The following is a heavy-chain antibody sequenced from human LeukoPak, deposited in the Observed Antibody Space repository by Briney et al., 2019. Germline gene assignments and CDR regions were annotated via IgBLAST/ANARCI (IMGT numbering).Heavy chain of an antibody. J-gene: IGHJ6*02. Sequence: GGSLRLSCAASGFTFSNAWMSWVRQAPGKGLEWVGRIKSKTDGGTTDYAAPVKGRFTISRDDSKNTLYLQMNSLRAEDTAVYYCARDINSSSWYRIVDYYYYYGMDVWGQGTTVTVSS. V-gene: IGHV3-15*01. CDR2: IKSKTDGGTT. CDR1: GFTFSNAW. CDR3: ARDINSSSWYRIVDYYYYYGMDV. D-gene: IGHD6-13*01.